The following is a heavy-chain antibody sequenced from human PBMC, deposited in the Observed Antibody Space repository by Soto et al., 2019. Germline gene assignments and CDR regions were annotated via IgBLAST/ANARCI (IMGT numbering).Heavy chain of an antibody. V-gene: IGHV5-51*01. J-gene: IGHJ6*02. CDR3: ARIPHNTTSYYDYPPGMDV. CDR2: IYPADSDT. D-gene: IGHD3-10*01. Sequence: GESLKISCKGSGYSFPSDWIGWVRQMPGKGLEWMGSIYPADSDTRYSPSFQGQVTISADKSIGTAYLEWSSLKASDSGVYYCARIPHNTTSYYDYPPGMDVWGQVNTVTVSS. CDR1: GYSFPSDW.